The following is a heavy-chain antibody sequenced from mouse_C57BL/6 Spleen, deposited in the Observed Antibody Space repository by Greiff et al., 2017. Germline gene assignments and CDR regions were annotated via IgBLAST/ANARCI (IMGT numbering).Heavy chain of an antibody. CDR1: GYTFTDYE. J-gene: IGHJ4*01. Sequence: VQLQQSGAELVRPGASVTLSCKASGYTFTDYEMHWVKQTPVHGLEWIGAIDPETGGTAYNQKFKGKAILTADKSSSTAYMELRSLTSEDSAVYYCTRGSSGYDAMDYWGQGTSVTVSS. D-gene: IGHD3-2*02. V-gene: IGHV1-15*01. CDR2: IDPETGGT. CDR3: TRGSSGYDAMDY.